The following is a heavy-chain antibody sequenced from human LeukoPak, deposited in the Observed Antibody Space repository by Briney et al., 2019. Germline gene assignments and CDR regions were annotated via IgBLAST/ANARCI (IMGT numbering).Heavy chain of an antibody. CDR1: GYTFTRFY. Sequence: SVKVSCKASGYTFTRFYIHWVRQPPGQGLEWMGGIIPIFGTANYAQKFQGRVTITADESTSTAYMELSSLRSEDTAVYYCARGARGTNYYYYYGMDVWGQGTTVTVSS. D-gene: IGHD2-2*01. V-gene: IGHV1-69*13. J-gene: IGHJ6*02. CDR2: IIPIFGTA. CDR3: ARGARGTNYYYYYGMDV.